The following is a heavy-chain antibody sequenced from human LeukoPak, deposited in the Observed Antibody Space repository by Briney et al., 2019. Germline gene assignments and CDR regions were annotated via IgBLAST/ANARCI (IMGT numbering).Heavy chain of an antibody. CDR2: INHSGST. V-gene: IGHV4-34*01. J-gene: IGHJ4*02. CDR3: ARSQWRKADY. D-gene: IGHD6-19*01. CDR1: GGSISSYY. Sequence: SEALSLTCTVSGGSISSYYWSWIRQPPGKGLEWIGEINHSGSTNYNPSLKSRVTISVDTSKNQFSLKLSSVTAADTAVYYCARSQWRKADYWGQGTLVTVSS.